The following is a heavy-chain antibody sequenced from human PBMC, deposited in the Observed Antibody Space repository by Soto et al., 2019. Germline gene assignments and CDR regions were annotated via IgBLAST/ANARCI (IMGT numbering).Heavy chain of an antibody. Sequence: SETLSLTCTVSGGSISSGDYYWSWIRQPPGKGLEWIGYIYYSGSTYYNPSLKSRVTISVDTSKNQFSLKLSSVTAADTAVYYCARAGVSDDFWSGYYNDWFNPWGQGTLVTVSS. J-gene: IGHJ5*02. CDR3: ARAGVSDDFWSGYYNDWFNP. CDR1: GGSISSGDYY. CDR2: IYYSGST. D-gene: IGHD3-3*01. V-gene: IGHV4-30-4*02.